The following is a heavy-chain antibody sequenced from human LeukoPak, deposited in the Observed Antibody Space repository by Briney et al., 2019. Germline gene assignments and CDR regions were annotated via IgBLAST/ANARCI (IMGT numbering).Heavy chain of an antibody. D-gene: IGHD4-23*01. Sequence: SETLSLTCTVSGGSISSYYWSWIRQPPGKGLEWIGYIYYSGSTNYSPSLKSRVTISVDTSKNQFALKLSSVTAADTAVYYCARLGSYGGNSGTYYYYMDVWGKGTTVTVSS. J-gene: IGHJ6*03. V-gene: IGHV4-59*12. CDR3: ARLGSYGGNSGTYYYYMDV. CDR2: IYYSGST. CDR1: GGSISSYY.